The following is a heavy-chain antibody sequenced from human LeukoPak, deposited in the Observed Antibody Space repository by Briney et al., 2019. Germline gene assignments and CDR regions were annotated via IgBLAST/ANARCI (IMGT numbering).Heavy chain of an antibody. J-gene: IGHJ4*02. CDR1: GFTVSSNY. CDR3: AKTLQWLNSGYYFDY. V-gene: IGHV3-66*01. D-gene: IGHD5-18*01. Sequence: PGGSLRLSCAASGFTVSSNYMSWVRQAPGKGLEWVSVIYSGGSTYYADSVKGRFTISRDNSKNTLYLQMNSLRAEDTAVYYCAKTLQWLNSGYYFDYWGQGTLVTVSS. CDR2: IYSGGST.